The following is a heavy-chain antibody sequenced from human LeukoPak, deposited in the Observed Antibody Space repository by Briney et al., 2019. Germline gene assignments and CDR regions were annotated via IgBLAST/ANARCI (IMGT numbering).Heavy chain of an antibody. Sequence: GGSLRLSCAASGFTFSSYSMNWVRQAPGKGLEWVSSISSSSSYIYYADSVKGRFTISRDNAKNSLYLQMNSLRAEDTAVYYCARGHLGGSYPQYNWFDPWGQGTLVTVSS. D-gene: IGHD1-26*01. J-gene: IGHJ5*02. V-gene: IGHV3-21*01. CDR1: GFTFSSYS. CDR3: ARGHLGGSYPQYNWFDP. CDR2: ISSSSSYI.